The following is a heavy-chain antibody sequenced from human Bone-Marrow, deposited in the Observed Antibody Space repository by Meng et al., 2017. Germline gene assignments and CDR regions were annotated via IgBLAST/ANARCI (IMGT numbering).Heavy chain of an antibody. V-gene: IGHV3-48*03. CDR1: GFTFSSYE. J-gene: IGHJ4*02. CDR3: ARYSGYDSRGGGRDNNYFDY. CDR2: ISSSGSTI. D-gene: IGHD5-12*01. Sequence: GESLKISSAASGFTFSSYEMNWVRQAPGKGLEWVSYISSSGSTIYYADSVKGRFTISRDNAKNSLYLQMNSLRAEDTAVYYCARYSGYDSRGGGRDNNYFDYWGQGTLVTVSS.